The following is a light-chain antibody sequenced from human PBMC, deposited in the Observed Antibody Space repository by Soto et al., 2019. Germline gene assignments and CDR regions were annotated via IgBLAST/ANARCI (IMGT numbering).Light chain of an antibody. J-gene: IGLJ2*01. Sequence: QSVLTQPASVSGSPGQSINISCSGTNSDVGGYNYVSWYQQHPGKAPKLMIYGVTNRPSGVSDRFSGSKSGNTASLTISGLQAEDEADYYCSSYASIGTRVFGGGTKLTVL. CDR3: SSYASIGTRV. CDR1: NSDVGGYNY. CDR2: GVT. V-gene: IGLV2-14*01.